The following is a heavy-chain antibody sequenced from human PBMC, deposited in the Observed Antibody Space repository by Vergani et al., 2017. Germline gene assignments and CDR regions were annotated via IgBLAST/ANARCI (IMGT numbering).Heavy chain of an antibody. D-gene: IGHD3-9*01. CDR3: ARGCPSEDILTGSQPPDCYYYMDV. CDR2: IYYSGSH. Sequence: QVQLQESGPGLVKPSQTLSLTCTVSGGSISSGDYYWSWFRQPPGKGLEWIGYIYYSGSHYYNPSLKSRVTISVETSTNQFSLKLSSVTAADTAVYYCARGCPSEDILTGSQPPDCYYYMDVWGKGTTVTVSS. V-gene: IGHV4-30-4*01. CDR1: GGSISSGDYY. J-gene: IGHJ6*03.